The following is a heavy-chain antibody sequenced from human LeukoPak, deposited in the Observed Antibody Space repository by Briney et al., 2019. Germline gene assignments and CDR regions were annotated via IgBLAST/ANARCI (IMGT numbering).Heavy chain of an antibody. CDR3: AREDYYDSSEEDY. CDR1: GFTFSDYY. J-gene: IGHJ4*02. D-gene: IGHD3-22*01. V-gene: IGHV3-11*01. Sequence: GGSLRLYCAASGFTFSDYYMSWIRQAPGKGLEWVSYISSSGSTIYYADSVKGRFTISRDNAKNSLYLQMNSLRAEDTAVYYCAREDYYDSSEEDYWGQGPLVTVSS. CDR2: ISSSGSTI.